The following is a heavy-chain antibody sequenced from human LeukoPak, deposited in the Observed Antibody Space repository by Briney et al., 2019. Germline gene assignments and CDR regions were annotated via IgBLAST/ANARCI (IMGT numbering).Heavy chain of an antibody. CDR2: ISYDGSNK. D-gene: IGHD2-15*01. V-gene: IGHV3-30*04. J-gene: IGHJ5*02. CDR1: GFTFSSYA. Sequence: GGSLRPSCAASGFTFSSYAMHWVRQAPGKGLEWVAVISYDGSNKYYADSVKGRFTISRDNSKNTLYLQMNSLRAEDTAVYYCARQYCSGGSCYSRWFDPWGQGTLVTVSS. CDR3: ARQYCSGGSCYSRWFDP.